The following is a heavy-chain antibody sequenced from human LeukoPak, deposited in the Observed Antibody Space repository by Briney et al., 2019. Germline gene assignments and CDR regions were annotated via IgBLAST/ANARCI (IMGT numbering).Heavy chain of an antibody. D-gene: IGHD3-3*01. Sequence: GGSLRLSCAASGFTFSDYYMSWIRQAPGKGPEWVSYIRSSGSTIYYADSVKGRFTISRDNAKNSLYLQMNSLRAEDTAVYYCARAFWSGLNFCYYYGMDVWGQGTTVTVSS. CDR2: IRSSGSTI. J-gene: IGHJ6*02. V-gene: IGHV3-11*01. CDR3: ARAFWSGLNFCYYYGMDV. CDR1: GFTFSDYY.